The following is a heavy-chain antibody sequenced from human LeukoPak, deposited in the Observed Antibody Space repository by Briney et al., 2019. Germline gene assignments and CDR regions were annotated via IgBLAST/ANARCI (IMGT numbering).Heavy chain of an antibody. CDR2: IYYSGST. J-gene: IGHJ6*02. CDR1: GGSISSYY. Sequence: SETLSLTCTVSGGSISSYYWSWIRQPPGKGLEWIGYIYYSGSTNYNPSLKSRVTISVDTSKNQFSLKLSSVTAADTAVYYCARDLVVPAASKPQYYYYGMDVWGQGTTVTVSS. CDR3: ARDLVVPAASKPQYYYYGMDV. V-gene: IGHV4-59*01. D-gene: IGHD2-2*01.